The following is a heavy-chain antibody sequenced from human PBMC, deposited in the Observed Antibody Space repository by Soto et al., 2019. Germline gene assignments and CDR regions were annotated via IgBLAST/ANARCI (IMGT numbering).Heavy chain of an antibody. J-gene: IGHJ4*02. Sequence: PGGSLRLSCADSGFTFSSYSMNWVRQAPGKGLEWVSSISSSSSYIYYADSVKGRFTISRDNAKNSLYLQMNSLRAEDTAVYYCARDWGYYDSSGYVVWGQGTLVTVSS. CDR1: GFTFSSYS. CDR3: ARDWGYYDSSGYVV. V-gene: IGHV3-21*01. CDR2: ISSSSSYI. D-gene: IGHD3-22*01.